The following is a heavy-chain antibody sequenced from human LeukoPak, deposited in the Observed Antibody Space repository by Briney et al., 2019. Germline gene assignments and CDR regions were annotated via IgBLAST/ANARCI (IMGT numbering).Heavy chain of an antibody. V-gene: IGHV1-46*01. J-gene: IGHJ4*02. CDR1: GYTFTSYY. CDR2: INPSGGST. Sequence: ASVKVSCKASGYTFTSYYMHWVRQAPGQGLEWMGIINPSGGSTSYAQKFQGRVTMTRDTSTSTVYMELSSLRSEDTAVYYCAKARIIGVGWAQFDSWGQGSLVTVSS. CDR3: AKARIIGVGWAQFDS. D-gene: IGHD2-21*01.